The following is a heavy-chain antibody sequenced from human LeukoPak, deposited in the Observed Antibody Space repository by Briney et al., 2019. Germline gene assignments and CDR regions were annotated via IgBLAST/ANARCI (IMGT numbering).Heavy chain of an antibody. CDR1: GFTFSSYS. J-gene: IGHJ4*02. D-gene: IGHD3-3*01. Sequence: GGSLRLSCAASGFTFSSYSMNWVRQAPGKGLEWVSYISSSSSTIYYADSVKGRFTISRDNAKNSLYLQMNSLRAEDTAVYYCARDPLGGGYDFWSGYPINDYWGQGTLVTVSS. V-gene: IGHV3-48*01. CDR2: ISSSSSTI. CDR3: ARDPLGGGYDFWSGYPINDY.